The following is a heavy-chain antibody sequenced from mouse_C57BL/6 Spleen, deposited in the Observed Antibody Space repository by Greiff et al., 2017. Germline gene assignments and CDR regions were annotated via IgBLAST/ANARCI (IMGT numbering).Heavy chain of an antibody. V-gene: IGHV1-55*01. D-gene: IGHD2-5*01. J-gene: IGHJ1*03. Sequence: VQLQQSGAELVKPGASVKMSCKASGYTFTSYWITWVKQRPGQGLEWIGDIYPGSGSTNYNEKFKSKATLTVDTSSSTAYMQLSSLTSEDSAVYYCARDSNYLYWYFDVWGTGTTVTVSS. CDR2: IYPGSGST. CDR1: GYTFTSYW. CDR3: ARDSNYLYWYFDV.